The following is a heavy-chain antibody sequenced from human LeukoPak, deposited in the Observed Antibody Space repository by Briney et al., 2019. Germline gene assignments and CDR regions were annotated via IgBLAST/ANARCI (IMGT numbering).Heavy chain of an antibody. D-gene: IGHD6-13*01. J-gene: IGHJ4*02. CDR1: GYTFINFS. V-gene: IGHV1-3*01. Sequence: ASVKVSCKASGYTFINFSINWGRQAPGQRPEWMGWINAYNGNTKYSQKFQDRVTITRDTSASTAYMELTNLTSEDTAVYYCARGPRAAADDYWGQGSLVTVSS. CDR2: INAYNGNT. CDR3: ARGPRAAADDY.